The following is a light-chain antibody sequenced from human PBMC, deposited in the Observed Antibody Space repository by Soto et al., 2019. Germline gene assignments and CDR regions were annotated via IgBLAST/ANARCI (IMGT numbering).Light chain of an antibody. CDR3: QQRSNWPYT. CDR2: DVS. Sequence: EIVLTQSPATLSLFPGERATLSCRASQSVSRDLAWYQQKPGQAPRLLIYDVSIRATGIPARFSGSGSGTDFTLTISSLEPEDFAVYYCQQRSNWPYTFGQGTKLEIK. CDR1: QSVSRD. V-gene: IGKV3-11*01. J-gene: IGKJ2*01.